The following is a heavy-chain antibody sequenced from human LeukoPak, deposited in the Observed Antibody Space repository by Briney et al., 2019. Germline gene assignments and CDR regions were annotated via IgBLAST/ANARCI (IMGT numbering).Heavy chain of an antibody. CDR1: GFTFSRHG. Sequence: GGSLRLSCAASGFTFSRHGMYWVRQAPGKGLEWVAFIRYDGSNEYYADSVKGRFTISRDNSRNTLYLQMNSLRAGDTAVYYCAKGWGTQVLGNNIDIWGQGTLVTVSS. CDR2: IRYDGSNE. CDR3: AKGWGTQVLGNNIDI. D-gene: IGHD2-8*02. V-gene: IGHV3-30*02. J-gene: IGHJ3*02.